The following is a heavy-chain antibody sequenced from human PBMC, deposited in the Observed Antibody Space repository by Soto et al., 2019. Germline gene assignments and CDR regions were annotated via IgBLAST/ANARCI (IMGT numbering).Heavy chain of an antibody. J-gene: IGHJ4*02. CDR1: GYSFTSYW. D-gene: IGHD3-9*01. V-gene: IGHV5-51*01. CDR2: IYPGDSDT. CDR3: ARISNYDILIPQTYYFDY. Sequence: LGESLKISCKGSGYSFTSYWIGWVRQMPGKGLEWMGIIYPGDSDTRYSPSFQGQVTISADKSISTAYLQWSSLKASDTAMYYCARISNYDILIPQTYYFDYWGQGTLVTVSS.